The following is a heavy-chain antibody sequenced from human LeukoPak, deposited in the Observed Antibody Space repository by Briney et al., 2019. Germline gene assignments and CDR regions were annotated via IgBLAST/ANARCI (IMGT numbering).Heavy chain of an antibody. Sequence: SQTLSLTCIVSGGSIGTYYWSWIRQSPGKGLEWIGYIYVTGSTRYNPYLQSRVTISVDTSRNQFFLKMSSVTAADTAVYYCARHIGGGIEDMDVWGTGTKVTVSS. V-gene: IGHV4-59*08. D-gene: IGHD3-16*02. CDR3: ARHIGGGIEDMDV. J-gene: IGHJ6*03. CDR1: GGSIGTYY. CDR2: IYVTGST.